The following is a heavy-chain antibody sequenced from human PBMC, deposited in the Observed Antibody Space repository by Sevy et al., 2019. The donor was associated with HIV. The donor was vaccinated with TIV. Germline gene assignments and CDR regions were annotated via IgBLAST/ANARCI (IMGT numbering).Heavy chain of an antibody. CDR2: VYSSGRT. CDR1: SDSISSGNHW. J-gene: IGHJ6*02. CDR3: ARDGIRRDYYHGMDV. V-gene: IGHV4-61*09. Sequence: SETLSLTCTVSSDSISSGNHWWSWIRQPAGKGLEWIGHVYSSGRTMYNSSLKSRVTMSVDTSKNQFSLMVSSLIAADTAIYYCARDGIRRDYYHGMDVWGQGTTVTVSS. D-gene: IGHD3-10*01.